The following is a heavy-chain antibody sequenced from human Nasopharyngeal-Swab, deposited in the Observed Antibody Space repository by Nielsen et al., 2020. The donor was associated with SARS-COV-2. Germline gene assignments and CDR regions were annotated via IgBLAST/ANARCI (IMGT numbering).Heavy chain of an antibody. CDR2: IKQDGSEK. Sequence: GESLKISCAASGFTFSSYWMSWVRQAPGKGLEWVANIKQDGSEKYYVDSVKGRFTISRDNAKNSLYLQINSLRVEDTAVYNCASNNYGGGYWGQGTLVTVSS. V-gene: IGHV3-7*01. J-gene: IGHJ4*02. CDR3: ASNNYGGGY. CDR1: GFTFSSYW. D-gene: IGHD4-17*01.